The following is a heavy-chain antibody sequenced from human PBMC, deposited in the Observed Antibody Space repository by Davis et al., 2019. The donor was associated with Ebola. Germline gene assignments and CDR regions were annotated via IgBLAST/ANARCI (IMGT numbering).Heavy chain of an antibody. CDR1: GYTFSGNY. Sequence: ASVKVSCKASGYTFSGNYIQWVRQAPGQGLEWMGWINPHNGNTNYAQNVQGRVTMTTDTSTSTAYTEVGILRSDDTAVYYCARAQFPTTSDHWGQGTLVTVSS. CDR3: ARAQFPTTSDH. J-gene: IGHJ4*02. CDR2: INPHNGNT. V-gene: IGHV1-18*04. D-gene: IGHD1-1*01.